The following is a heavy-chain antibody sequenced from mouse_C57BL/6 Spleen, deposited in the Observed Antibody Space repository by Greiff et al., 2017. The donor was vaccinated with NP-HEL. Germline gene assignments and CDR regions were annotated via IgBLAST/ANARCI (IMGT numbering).Heavy chain of an antibody. CDR3: ARPYYGSSPYYAMDY. D-gene: IGHD1-1*01. Sequence: QVQLQQPGVELVRPGSSVKLSCKASGYTFTSYWMDWVKQRPGQGLEWIGNIYPSDSETHYNQKFKDKATLTVDKSSSTAYMQLSSLTSEDSAVYYCARPYYGSSPYYAMDYWGQGTSVTVSS. CDR1: GYTFTSYW. J-gene: IGHJ4*01. V-gene: IGHV1-61*01. CDR2: IYPSDSET.